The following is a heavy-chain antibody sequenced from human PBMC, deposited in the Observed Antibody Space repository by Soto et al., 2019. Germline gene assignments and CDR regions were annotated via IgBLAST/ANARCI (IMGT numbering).Heavy chain of an antibody. V-gene: IGHV3-30-3*01. D-gene: IGHD5-18*01. J-gene: IGHJ6*02. CDR2: ISYDGSNK. CDR1: EFIFSTYA. CDR3: ARDPRRGYSYDYYYYYGMDV. Sequence: QVQLVESGGGVVQPGRSLRLSCVASEFIFSTYAMHWVRQAPGKGLEWVAFISYDGSNKYYADSVKGRFTISRDNPKNTVYVQMNSLRAEDTAVYYCARDPRRGYSYDYYYYYGMDVWGQGITVTVSS.